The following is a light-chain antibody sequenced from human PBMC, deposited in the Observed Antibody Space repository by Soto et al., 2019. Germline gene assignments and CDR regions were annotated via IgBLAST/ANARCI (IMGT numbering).Light chain of an antibody. V-gene: IGKV1-9*01. CDR3: QHLNSYPRALA. Sequence: DIQLTQSPSFLSASVGDRVTITSRASQGIRTFLAWYQQKLGAAPKLLIYAASTLQSGVSLRLSGSGSGTEFTLTISCLQPEDVATYYCQHLNSYPRALAFGGGTKVEI. CDR2: AAS. J-gene: IGKJ4*01. CDR1: QGIRTF.